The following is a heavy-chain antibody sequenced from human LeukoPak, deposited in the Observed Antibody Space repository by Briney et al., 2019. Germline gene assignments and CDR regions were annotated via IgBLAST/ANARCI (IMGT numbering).Heavy chain of an antibody. D-gene: IGHD3-22*01. CDR1: GDTFTGYY. J-gene: IGHJ3*02. V-gene: IGHV1-2*02. CDR2: INPNSGGT. CDR3: ARGPPRYYDSSGEDAFDI. Sequence: ASVKVSCKASGDTFTGYYIHWVRQAPGQGLEWMGWINPNSGGTNYAQKFQGRVTMTRDTSISTAYMELSRLRSDGTAVYYCARGPPRYYDSSGEDAFDIWGQGTMVTVSS.